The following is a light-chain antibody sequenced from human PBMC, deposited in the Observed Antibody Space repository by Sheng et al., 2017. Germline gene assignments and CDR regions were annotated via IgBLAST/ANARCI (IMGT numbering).Light chain of an antibody. Sequence: SYELTQPPSVSVSPGQTARITCSGDALPKQYAYWYQQKPGQAPILVIYKDTERPSGIPERFSGSTSGTTVTLTISGVQAEDEADYYCQSLVTSGTYVFGPGTQVTVL. CDR3: QSLVTSGTYV. V-gene: IGLV3-25*03. J-gene: IGLJ1*01. CDR1: ALPKQY. CDR2: KDT.